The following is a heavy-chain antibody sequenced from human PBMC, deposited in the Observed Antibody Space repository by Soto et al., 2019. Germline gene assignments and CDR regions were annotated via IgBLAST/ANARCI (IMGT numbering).Heavy chain of an antibody. Sequence: QITLKESGPPLVKPTETLTLTCTFSGFSLTTSGVGVGWIRQPPGKALEWLALIYWDDDKRYCPSLKRRLTITKDTSKNQVVLTMTNMDPVDTATYFCAHRLTLNSNWNYGRFDYWGQGTLVTVSS. CDR1: GFSLTTSGVG. V-gene: IGHV2-5*02. J-gene: IGHJ4*02. CDR3: AHRLTLNSNWNYGRFDY. D-gene: IGHD1-7*01. CDR2: IYWDDDK.